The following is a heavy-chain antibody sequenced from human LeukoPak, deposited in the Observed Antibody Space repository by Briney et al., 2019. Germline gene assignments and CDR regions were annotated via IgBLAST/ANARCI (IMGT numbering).Heavy chain of an antibody. CDR1: GFTFSSYS. D-gene: IGHD1-7*01. CDR3: ARDGLELLVRASQTNNYYYYMDV. Sequence: ESGGSLRLSCAASGFTFSSYSMNWVRQAPGKGLEWVSSISSSSSYIYYADSVKGRFTISRDNSKNTLYLQMNSLRAEDTAVYYCARDGLELLVRASQTNNYYYYMDVWGKGTTVTVSS. CDR2: ISSSSSYI. J-gene: IGHJ6*03. V-gene: IGHV3-21*01.